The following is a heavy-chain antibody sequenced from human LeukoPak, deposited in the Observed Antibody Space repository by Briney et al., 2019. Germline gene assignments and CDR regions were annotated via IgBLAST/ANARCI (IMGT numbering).Heavy chain of an antibody. J-gene: IGHJ3*02. CDR1: GGSISSSSYY. Sequence: SETLSLTCTVSGGSISSSSYYWGWIRQPPGKGLEWIGSIYYSGSTYYNPSLKSRVTISVDTSKNQFSLKLSSVTAADTAVCYCAGRTISIVDAFDIWGQGTMVTVSS. CDR2: IYYSGST. V-gene: IGHV4-39*01. D-gene: IGHD3-22*01. CDR3: AGRTISIVDAFDI.